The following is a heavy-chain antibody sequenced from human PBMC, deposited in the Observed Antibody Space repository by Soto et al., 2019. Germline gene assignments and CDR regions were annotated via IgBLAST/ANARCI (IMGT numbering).Heavy chain of an antibody. CDR1: GIIFSHFG. CDR2: VTYDGTNK. J-gene: IGHJ4*01. Sequence: PGGCLRLSCAAAGIIFSHFGMHWVRQAPDTGLDWVAAVTYDGTNKYYADSVKGRFTISKDNSKNTLYLQMNSLRVDDTAVYYCAKWGPYDFSMGCWGQGTLVTVSS. V-gene: IGHV3-30*18. CDR3: AKWGPYDFSMGC. D-gene: IGHD3-3*01.